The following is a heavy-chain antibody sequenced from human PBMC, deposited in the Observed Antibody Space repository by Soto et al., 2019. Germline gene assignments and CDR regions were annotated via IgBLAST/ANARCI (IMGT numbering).Heavy chain of an antibody. CDR3: ARTRANYYDSSGFDY. J-gene: IGHJ4*02. CDR2: IYPGDSDT. Sequence: PGESLKISFKGSGYSFTSYLICWVRQMPVKGLEWMGIIYPGDSDTRYSPSFQGQVTISADKSIRTDYLQWSSLKASDTDMYYCARTRANYYDSSGFDYWGQGTLVTLSS. CDR1: GYSFTSYL. V-gene: IGHV5-51*01. D-gene: IGHD3-22*01.